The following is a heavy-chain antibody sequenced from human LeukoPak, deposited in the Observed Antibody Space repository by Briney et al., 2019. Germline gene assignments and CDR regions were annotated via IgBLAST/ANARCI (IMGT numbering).Heavy chain of an antibody. D-gene: IGHD6-13*01. J-gene: IGHJ4*02. CDR1: GYTFTSYG. V-gene: IGHV1-18*01. CDR3: ARDLPEPYSSSWYGPLFLDY. CDR2: ISAYNGNT. Sequence: ASVKVSCKASGYTFTSYGISWVRQAPGQGLEWMGWISAYNGNTNYAQKLQGGVTMTTDTSTSTAYMELRSLRSDDTAVYYCARDLPEPYSSSWYGPLFLDYWGQGTLVTVSS.